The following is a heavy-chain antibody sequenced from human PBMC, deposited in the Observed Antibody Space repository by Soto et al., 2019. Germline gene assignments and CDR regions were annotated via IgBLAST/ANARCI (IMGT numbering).Heavy chain of an antibody. CDR3: ASSLLFPNYYHYGLEV. Sequence: WETLSLTCAFYVGSLSGYYSSWIRHSPGKWLEWIGQINHSGTTNYNPSLKSRVTISIDTSKNQFSLNLSSVTAADTAIYYCASSLLFPNYYHYGLEVLGQGPTVIVS. CDR2: INHSGTT. J-gene: IGHJ6*01. V-gene: IGHV4-34*01. CDR1: VGSLSGYY. D-gene: IGHD1-26*01.